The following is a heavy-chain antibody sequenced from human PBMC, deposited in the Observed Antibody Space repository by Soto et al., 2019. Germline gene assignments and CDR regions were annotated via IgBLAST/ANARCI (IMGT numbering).Heavy chain of an antibody. Sequence: QVQLVESGGGVVQPGRSLRLSCAASGFTFSSYGMHWVRQAPGKGLEWVAVISYDGSNKYYADSVKGRFTISRDNSKNTLYLQMNSLRAEDTAVYYCAKVPSGLQTPPWFDPWGQGTLVTVSS. CDR2: ISYDGSNK. J-gene: IGHJ5*02. D-gene: IGHD4-4*01. CDR1: GFTFSSYG. V-gene: IGHV3-30*18. CDR3: AKVPSGLQTPPWFDP.